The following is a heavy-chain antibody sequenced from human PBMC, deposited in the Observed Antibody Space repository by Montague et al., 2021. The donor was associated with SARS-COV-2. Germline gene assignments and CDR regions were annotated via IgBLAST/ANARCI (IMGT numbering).Heavy chain of an antibody. J-gene: IGHJ6*02. CDR3: TREGYQVLWSDYYYYGMDV. CDR2: INHSGST. Sequence: SETLSLTCAVYGGSFSGYYWSWIRQPPGKGLEWIEEINHSGSTXXXPSXXXRVTISVDTSKSQFSLKLSSVTATDTAVYYCTREGYQVLWSDYYYYGMDVWGQGTTVTVSS. CDR1: GGSFSGYY. V-gene: IGHV4-34*01. D-gene: IGHD2-2*01.